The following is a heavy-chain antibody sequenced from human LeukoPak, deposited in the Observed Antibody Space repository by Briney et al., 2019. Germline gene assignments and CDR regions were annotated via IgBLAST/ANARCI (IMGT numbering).Heavy chain of an antibody. Sequence: GGSLRLSCAASGFTFSSYAMHWVRQAPGKGLEWVAVIWYDGSNKYYGDSVKGRFTMSRDNSKNMLYVQMNSLRAEDTAVYYCPREGDNDAFDIWGQGTMVTVSS. D-gene: IGHD2-21*02. V-gene: IGHV3-33*08. CDR1: GFTFSSYA. CDR2: IWYDGSNK. J-gene: IGHJ3*02. CDR3: PREGDNDAFDI.